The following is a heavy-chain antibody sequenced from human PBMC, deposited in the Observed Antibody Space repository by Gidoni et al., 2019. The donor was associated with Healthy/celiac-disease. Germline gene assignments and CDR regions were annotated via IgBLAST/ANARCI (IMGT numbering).Heavy chain of an antibody. V-gene: IGHV3-30*18. D-gene: IGHD5-18*01. CDR2: ISYDGSNK. CDR3: AKDRLQLWLLFAFDI. J-gene: IGHJ3*02. CDR1: GFPFSSDG. Sequence: QVQLVESGGGVVQPGRSLRLSCAASGFPFSSDGMHWVRQAPGKGLEWVAVISYDGSNKYYADSVKGRFTISRDNSKNMLYLQMNSLRAEDTAVYYCAKDRLQLWLLFAFDIWGQGTMVTVSS.